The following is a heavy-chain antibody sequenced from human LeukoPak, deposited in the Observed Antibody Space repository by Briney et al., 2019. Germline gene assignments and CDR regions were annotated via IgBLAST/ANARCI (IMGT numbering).Heavy chain of an antibody. CDR1: GFTFDDYA. Sequence: HPGGSLRLSCAASGFTFDDYAMHWVRQAPGKGLEWVSGISWNSGSIGYADSVKGRFTISRDNAKNSLYLQMNSLRAEDTAVYYCARDGEQWLVRGWFDPWGQGTLVTVSS. V-gene: IGHV3-9*01. D-gene: IGHD6-19*01. J-gene: IGHJ5*02. CDR2: ISWNSGSI. CDR3: ARDGEQWLVRGWFDP.